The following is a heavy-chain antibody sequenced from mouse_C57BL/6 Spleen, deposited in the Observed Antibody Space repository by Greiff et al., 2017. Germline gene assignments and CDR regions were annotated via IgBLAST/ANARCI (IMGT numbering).Heavy chain of an antibody. D-gene: IGHD2-3*01. CDR2: IHPNSGST. Sequence: QVQLKQPGAELVKPGASVKLSCKASGYTFTSYWMHWVKQRPGQGLEWIGMIHPNSGSTNYNEKFKGKATLTVDKSSSTAYMQLSSLTSEDSAVYYCSGACYDYIDDWGQGTTLTVSS. CDR3: SGACYDYIDD. V-gene: IGHV1-64*01. J-gene: IGHJ2*01. CDR1: GYTFTSYW.